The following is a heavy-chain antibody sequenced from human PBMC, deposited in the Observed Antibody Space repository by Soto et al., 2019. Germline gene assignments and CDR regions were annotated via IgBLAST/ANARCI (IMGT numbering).Heavy chain of an antibody. CDR2: ISGSSSTI. V-gene: IGHV3-48*02. Sequence: GGSLRLSCAASGFTFSNYGMNWVRQSPGKGLEWVSYISGSSSTIFYADSVKGRFTISRDNARNSLSLQMNSLRDEDTAVYYCASAPSRIRPLDYWGRGTLVTVSS. CDR3: ASAPSRIRPLDY. J-gene: IGHJ4*02. CDR1: GFTFSNYG.